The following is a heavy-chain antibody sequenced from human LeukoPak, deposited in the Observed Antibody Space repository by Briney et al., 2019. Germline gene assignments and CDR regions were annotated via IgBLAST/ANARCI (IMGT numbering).Heavy chain of an antibody. J-gene: IGHJ4*02. CDR1: GYNFTGNY. CDR3: ARSLVN. D-gene: IGHD6-6*01. CDR2: INSKSGGT. V-gene: IGHV1-2*02. Sequence: ASVTVSCKASGYNFTGNYIHWVRQAPGQGLEWMGWINSKSGGTKYAQQFQDRITLTRDTSIRTAYMELRSLTSDDTAMYYCARSLVNWGRGTLVTVSS.